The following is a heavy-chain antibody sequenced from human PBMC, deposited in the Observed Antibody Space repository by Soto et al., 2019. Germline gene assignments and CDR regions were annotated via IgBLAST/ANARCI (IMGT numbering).Heavy chain of an antibody. CDR2: IYYSGST. Sequence: SETLSLTCTVSGGSISSYYWSWIRQPPGKGLEWIGYIYYSGSTNYTPSLKSRVTISVDTSKNQFSLKLSSVTAADTAVYYCARVFEQWLVSYYYGMDVWGQGTTVTVSS. D-gene: IGHD6-19*01. V-gene: IGHV4-59*01. CDR1: GGSISSYY. CDR3: ARVFEQWLVSYYYGMDV. J-gene: IGHJ6*02.